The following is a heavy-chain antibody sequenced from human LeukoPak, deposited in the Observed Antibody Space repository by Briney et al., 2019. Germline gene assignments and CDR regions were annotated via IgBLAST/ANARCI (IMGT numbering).Heavy chain of an antibody. CDR1: GGSISSYY. Sequence: PSETLSLTCTVSGGSISSYYWSWIRQPPGKGLEWIGYIYTSGSTNYNPSLKSRVTISVDTSKNQFSLKLSSVTAADTAVYYCARSGSYFRFDYWGQGTLVTVSS. CDR3: ARSGSYFRFDY. CDR2: IYTSGST. J-gene: IGHJ4*02. D-gene: IGHD1-26*01. V-gene: IGHV4-4*09.